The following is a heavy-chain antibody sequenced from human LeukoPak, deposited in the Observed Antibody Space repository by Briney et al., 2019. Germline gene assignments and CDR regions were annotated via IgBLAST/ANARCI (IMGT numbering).Heavy chain of an antibody. CDR2: IIPIFGTA. J-gene: IGHJ6*03. D-gene: IGHD3-10*01. CDR1: GGTFSSYA. Sequence: ASVKVSCKASGGTFSSYAISWVRQAPGQGLEWMGGIIPIFGTANYAQKFQGRVTITADESTSTAYMELSSLRSEDTAVYYCARVTMVRGPFYYYYMDVWGKGTTVTISS. V-gene: IGHV1-69*13. CDR3: ARVTMVRGPFYYYYMDV.